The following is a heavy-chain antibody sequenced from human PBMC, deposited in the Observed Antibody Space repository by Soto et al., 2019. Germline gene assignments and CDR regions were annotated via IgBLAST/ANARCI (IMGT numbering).Heavy chain of an antibody. Sequence: WASVKVSCKASGYTFSHYGIGWVRQAPGQGLEWMGWISAYNGNRHFAEGLRGRITMTTNTTTSTADMELRSLSSDDTAVYYCARGGQECSNSGCGYIYDGMDVWGQVTTVTVS. CDR2: ISAYNGNR. J-gene: IGHJ6*02. V-gene: IGHV1-18*01. CDR1: GYTFSHYG. CDR3: ARGGQECSNSGCGYIYDGMDV. D-gene: IGHD1-26*01.